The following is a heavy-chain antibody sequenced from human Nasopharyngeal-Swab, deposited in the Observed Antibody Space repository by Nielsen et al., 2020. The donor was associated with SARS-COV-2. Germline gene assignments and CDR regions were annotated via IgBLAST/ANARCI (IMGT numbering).Heavy chain of an antibody. CDR1: GFTFSSYA. CDR2: ISYDGSNK. CDR3: ASAYGGSYWYFDL. D-gene: IGHD4-23*01. J-gene: IGHJ2*01. Sequence: LSLTCAASGFTFSSYAMHWVRQAPGKGLEWVAVISYDGSNKYYADSVKGRFTISRGNSKNTLYLQMNSLRAEDTAVYYCASAYGGSYWYFDLWGRGTLVTVSS. V-gene: IGHV3-30-3*01.